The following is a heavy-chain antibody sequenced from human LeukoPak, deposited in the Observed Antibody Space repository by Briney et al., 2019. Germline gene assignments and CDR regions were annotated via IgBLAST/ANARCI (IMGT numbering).Heavy chain of an antibody. Sequence: ASVKVSCKASGYTFTSYGISWVRQAPGQGLEWMGWISAYNGNTNYAQKLQGRVTMTTDTSTSTAYMELSSLRSEDTAVYYCARKTNYYYYYGMDVWGQGTTVTVSS. D-gene: IGHD1-14*01. V-gene: IGHV1-18*01. CDR1: GYTFTSYG. CDR2: ISAYNGNT. J-gene: IGHJ6*02. CDR3: ARKTNYYYYYGMDV.